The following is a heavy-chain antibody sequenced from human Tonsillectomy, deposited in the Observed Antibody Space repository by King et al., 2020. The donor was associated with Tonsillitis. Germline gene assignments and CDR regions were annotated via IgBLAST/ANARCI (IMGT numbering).Heavy chain of an antibody. CDR3: ARGLAVTGFDY. J-gene: IGHJ4*02. CDR1: GFTFSSYS. CDR2: ISSSISTI. D-gene: IGHD6-19*01. V-gene: IGHV3-48*01. Sequence: VQLVESGGGLVQPGGSLRLSCSASGFTFSSYSMNWGRQAPGRGMEWISYISSSISTIYYADSVKGRFTISRENAKNSLYLQMNSLRAEDTAVYSCARGLAVTGFDYWGQGTLVTVSS.